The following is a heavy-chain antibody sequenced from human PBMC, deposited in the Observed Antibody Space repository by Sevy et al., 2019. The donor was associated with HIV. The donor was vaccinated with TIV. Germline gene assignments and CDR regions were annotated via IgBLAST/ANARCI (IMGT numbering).Heavy chain of an antibody. CDR3: ARETSSFGEGIYYGMDV. D-gene: IGHD3-10*01. CDR2: ISSISNYI. J-gene: IGHJ6*02. V-gene: IGHV3-21*01. CDR1: GFTFSDYN. Sequence: GGSLRLSCAASGFTFSDYNMNWVRQAPGKGLEWVSSISSISNYIYYADSVKGRFTISRDNAKNSLYLQMNSLSAEDTAVYYCARETSSFGEGIYYGMDVWGQGTTVTVSS.